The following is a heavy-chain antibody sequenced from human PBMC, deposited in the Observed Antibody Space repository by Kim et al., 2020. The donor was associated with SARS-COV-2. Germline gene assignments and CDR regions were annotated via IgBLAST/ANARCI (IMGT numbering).Heavy chain of an antibody. D-gene: IGHD2-15*01. Sequence: NPSLKSRVTISVDTSKNQFSLKLSSVTAADTAVYYCARHDCSGGSCHPDYWGQGTLVTVSS. CDR3: ARHDCSGGSCHPDY. J-gene: IGHJ4*02. V-gene: IGHV4-59*08.